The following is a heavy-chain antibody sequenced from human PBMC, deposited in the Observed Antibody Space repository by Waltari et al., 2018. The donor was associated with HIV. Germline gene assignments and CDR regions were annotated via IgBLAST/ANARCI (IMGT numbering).Heavy chain of an antibody. Sequence: QIQLLQSGAEVKKPGASVRVSCKASGYSFNTHGITWVRQAPGQGLEWIGWISVKDGRTHSAQNLQGRVTMTSDPSTSTVYMELRTLRSDDTAVYYCAIGSWGEVSFGYWGQGTLVTVSS. CDR3: AIGSWGEVSFGY. V-gene: IGHV1-18*04. CDR1: GYSFNTHG. D-gene: IGHD3-16*02. CDR2: ISVKDGRT. J-gene: IGHJ4*02.